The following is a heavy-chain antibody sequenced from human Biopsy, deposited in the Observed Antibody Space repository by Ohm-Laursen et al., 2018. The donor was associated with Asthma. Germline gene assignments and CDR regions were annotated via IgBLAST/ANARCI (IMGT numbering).Heavy chain of an antibody. CDR1: GGSINNFY. J-gene: IGHJ6*02. CDR2: TNERGVT. Sequence: SDTLSLTCTVSGGSINNFYWTWIRQSPGKGLEWIGETNERGVTNNNPSLKSRVIISIDTYWNRVSLKLTSVTAADTAVYFCARGPELDVWGQGTTVTVSS. CDR3: ARGPELDV. V-gene: IGHV4-34*01.